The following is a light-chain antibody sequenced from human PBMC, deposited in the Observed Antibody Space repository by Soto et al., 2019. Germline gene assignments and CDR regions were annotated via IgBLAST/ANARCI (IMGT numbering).Light chain of an antibody. CDR1: QSVSNSY. Sequence: EIVLTQSPSTLSLSPGERATLSCRAGQSVSNSYLAWYQQKPGKAPRLLIYGASSRATGIPDRFSGSGSGTDFTLTISRLEPEDFAVYYCQQYASSPITFGQGTRLEIK. J-gene: IGKJ5*01. CDR2: GAS. V-gene: IGKV3-20*01. CDR3: QQYASSPIT.